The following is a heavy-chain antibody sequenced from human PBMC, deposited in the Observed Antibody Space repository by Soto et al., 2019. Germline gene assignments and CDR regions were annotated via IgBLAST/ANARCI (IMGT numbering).Heavy chain of an antibody. V-gene: IGHV3-33*01. CDR1: GFTFSSYG. D-gene: IGHD1-1*01. Sequence: QVQLVESGGGVVQPGRSLRLSCAASGFTFSSYGMHWVRQAPGKGLEWVAVIWYDGSNKYYADSVKGRFTISRDNSKNTLYLQMNSLRAEYTAVYYCARDGELERRRYYGMDVWGQGTTVTVSS. CDR3: ARDGELERRRYYGMDV. CDR2: IWYDGSNK. J-gene: IGHJ6*02.